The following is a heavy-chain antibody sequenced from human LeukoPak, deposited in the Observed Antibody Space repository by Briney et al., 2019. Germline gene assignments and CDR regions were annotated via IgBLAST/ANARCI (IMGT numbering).Heavy chain of an antibody. D-gene: IGHD5-24*01. Sequence: SVKVSCKASGGTFSSYAISWVRQAPGQGREWMGGIIPIFGTANYAQKFQGRVTITTDESTSTAYMELSSLRSEDPAVYYCARWVEMATTTGFDYWGQGTLVTVSS. J-gene: IGHJ4*02. V-gene: IGHV1-69*05. CDR3: ARWVEMATTTGFDY. CDR1: GGTFSSYA. CDR2: IIPIFGTA.